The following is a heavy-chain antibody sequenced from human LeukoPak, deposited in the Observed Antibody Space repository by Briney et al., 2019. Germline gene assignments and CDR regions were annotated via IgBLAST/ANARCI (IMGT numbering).Heavy chain of an antibody. CDR2: ISAYNGNT. Sequence: ASVTVSCKASGYTFTSYGISWVRQAPGQGLEWMGWISAYNGNTNYAQKLQGRVTMTTDTSTSTAYMELRSLRSDDTAVYYCARDAMDDLDDSSGYYSYWGQGTLVTVSS. CDR1: GYTFTSYG. V-gene: IGHV1-18*01. J-gene: IGHJ4*02. D-gene: IGHD3-22*01. CDR3: ARDAMDDLDDSSGYYSY.